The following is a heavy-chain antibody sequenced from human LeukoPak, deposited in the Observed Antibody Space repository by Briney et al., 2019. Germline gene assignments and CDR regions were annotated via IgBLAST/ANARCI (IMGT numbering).Heavy chain of an antibody. CDR1: GGTFSNYA. D-gene: IGHD3-3*01. J-gene: IGHJ6*02. V-gene: IGHV1-69*04. Sequence: SVKVSCKASGGTFSNYAISWVRQAPGQGLEWMGRIIPIFGIANYAQKFQGRVTITPDKSTSTAYMELSSLRSEDTAVYYCARDKEGDDFWSSFDYYYYSMDVWGQGTTVTVSS. CDR2: IIPIFGIA. CDR3: ARDKEGDDFWSSFDYYYYSMDV.